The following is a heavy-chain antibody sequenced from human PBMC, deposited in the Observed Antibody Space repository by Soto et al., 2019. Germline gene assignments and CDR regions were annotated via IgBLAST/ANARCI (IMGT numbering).Heavy chain of an antibody. CDR2: IYYSGST. Sequence: SETLSLTCTVSGGSVSSGSYYWSWIRQPPGKGLEWIGYIYYSGSTNYNPSLKSRVTISVDTSKNQFSLKLSSVTAADTAVYYCARVGVGATSPYFDYWGQGTLATVSS. V-gene: IGHV4-61*01. D-gene: IGHD1-26*01. CDR1: GGSVSSGSYY. CDR3: ARVGVGATSPYFDY. J-gene: IGHJ4*02.